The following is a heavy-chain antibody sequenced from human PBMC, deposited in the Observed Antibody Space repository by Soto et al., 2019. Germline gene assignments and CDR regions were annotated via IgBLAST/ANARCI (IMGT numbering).Heavy chain of an antibody. CDR2: ISSDGTKK. D-gene: IGHD4-17*01. CDR3: AKDPYGDSFS. Sequence: QAQLVESGGGVVQPGRSLRLSCAASSFTFTSYDLHWVRQAPGKGLEWVALISSDGTKKYNADSVKRRFTISRDNSKNTLYLQMNNLRREETAVYRCAKDPYGDSFSGGQGRLLTVSS. CDR1: SFTFTSYD. V-gene: IGHV3-30*18. J-gene: IGHJ4*02.